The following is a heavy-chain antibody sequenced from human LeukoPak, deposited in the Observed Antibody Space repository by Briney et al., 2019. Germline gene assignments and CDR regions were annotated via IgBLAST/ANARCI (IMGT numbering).Heavy chain of an antibody. CDR2: INPSGGST. Sequence: GASVKVSCKASGYTFTSYYMHWVRQAPGQGLEWMGIINPSGGSTSYAQKFQGRVTMTRDMSTSTVYMELSSLRSEDTAVYYCSRDPAAGFGDYYYYYMDVWGKGTTVTVSS. J-gene: IGHJ6*03. V-gene: IGHV1-46*01. D-gene: IGHD6-13*01. CDR3: SRDPAAGFGDYYYYYMDV. CDR1: GYTFTSYY.